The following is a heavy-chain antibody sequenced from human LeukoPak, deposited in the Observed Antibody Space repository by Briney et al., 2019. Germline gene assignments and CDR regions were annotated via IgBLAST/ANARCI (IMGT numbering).Heavy chain of an antibody. Sequence: ASVTLSFTASGYTFTVYYIHWVRLPPGQGLELVGWINPNSGDTHSAQNFQGRVTMTRDTSISTASMDLSRLRSDDTAVYYCARAPKNDAYDIWGRGTMVTVSS. CDR3: ARAPKNDAYDI. CDR2: INPNSGDT. CDR1: GYTFTVYY. V-gene: IGHV1-2*02. J-gene: IGHJ3*02.